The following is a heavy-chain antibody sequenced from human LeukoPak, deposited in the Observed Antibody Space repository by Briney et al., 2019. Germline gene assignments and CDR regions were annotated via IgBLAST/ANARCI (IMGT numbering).Heavy chain of an antibody. CDR1: GYTFTSYD. Sequence: ASVKVSCKASGYTFTSYDINWVRQATGQGLEWMGWMNPNSGRTGYAQNFQGRITITRNTSISTAYMELSSLRSEDTAVYYCTRAVGYSSGYVLYYFDYWGQGTLVTVSS. CDR2: MNPNSGRT. D-gene: IGHD6-19*01. V-gene: IGHV1-8*01. CDR3: TRAVGYSSGYVLYYFDY. J-gene: IGHJ4*02.